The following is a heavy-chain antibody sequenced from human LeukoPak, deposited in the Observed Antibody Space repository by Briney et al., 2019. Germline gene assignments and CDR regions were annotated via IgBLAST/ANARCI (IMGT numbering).Heavy chain of an antibody. J-gene: IGHJ6*02. CDR2: IIPIFGTA. Sequence: SVKVSCKASGGTFSSYAISWVRQAPGQGLEWMGGIIPIFGTANYAQKFQGRVTITADESTSTAYMELSSLRSEDAAVYYCARAPVLRYFDWLPSQNYYYYGMDVWGQGTTVTVSS. CDR1: GGTFSSYA. V-gene: IGHV1-69*13. CDR3: ARAPVLRYFDWLPSQNYYYYGMDV. D-gene: IGHD3-9*01.